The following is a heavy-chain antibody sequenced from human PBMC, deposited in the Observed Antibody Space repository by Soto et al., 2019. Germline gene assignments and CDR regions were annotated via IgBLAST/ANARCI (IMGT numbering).Heavy chain of an antibody. CDR3: ARDQNGSGNYYTRYFDY. CDR2: IYHSGST. D-gene: IGHD3-10*01. CDR1: GGSINSRYW. J-gene: IGHJ4*02. Sequence: SETLSLTCAVSGGSINSRYWWSWVRQSPGKGLEWIGEIYHSGSTNYNPSLKSRVTISVDKSKNQFSLNLSSVTAADTAVHYCARDQNGSGNYYTRYFDYWGQGTLVT. V-gene: IGHV4-4*02.